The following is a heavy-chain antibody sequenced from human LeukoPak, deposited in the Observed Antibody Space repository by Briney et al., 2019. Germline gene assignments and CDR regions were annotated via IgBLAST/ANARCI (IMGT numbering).Heavy chain of an antibody. J-gene: IGHJ4*02. CDR2: IYYSGST. Sequence: SETLSLTCTVSGASISGYYWSWIRQPPGKGLEWIGNIYYSGSTSYNPPLKSRVTISLDTSKNQFSLRLTSVTAADTAVYYCARGSTRNFYDSSAGFDFWGQGTLLTVSS. CDR1: GASISGYY. D-gene: IGHD3-22*01. V-gene: IGHV4-59*01. CDR3: ARGSTRNFYDSSAGFDF.